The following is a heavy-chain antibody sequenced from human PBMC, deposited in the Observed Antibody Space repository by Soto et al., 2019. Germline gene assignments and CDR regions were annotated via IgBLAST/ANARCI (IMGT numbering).Heavy chain of an antibody. J-gene: IGHJ5*02. CDR2: IYYSGST. V-gene: IGHV4-31*02. CDR3: ARDLITMTSP. CDR1: GGSISSGGYY. D-gene: IGHD3-22*01. Sequence: TLSLTWTVSGGSISSGGYYWSWIRQHPGKGLEWIGYIYYSGSTYYNPSLKSRVTISVDTSKNQFSLKLSSVTAADTAVYYCARDLITMTSPWGQGTLVTVSS.